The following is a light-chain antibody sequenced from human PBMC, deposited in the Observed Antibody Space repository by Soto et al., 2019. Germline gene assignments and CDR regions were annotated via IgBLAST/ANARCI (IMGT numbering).Light chain of an antibody. V-gene: IGKV3-15*01. Sequence: EIVMTQFPATLSVPPGERATLSCRASQSVSNNLAWYQQKPGQAPRLLIYDASTRATGIPDRFRGSGSGTEFTLSISSLQSEDFVVYYCQQYNNWPSWTFGQGTKV. J-gene: IGKJ1*01. CDR3: QQYNNWPSWT. CDR1: QSVSNN. CDR2: DAS.